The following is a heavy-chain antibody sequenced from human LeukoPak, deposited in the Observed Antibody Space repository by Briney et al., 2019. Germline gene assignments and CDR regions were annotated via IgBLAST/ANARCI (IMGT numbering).Heavy chain of an antibody. J-gene: IGHJ4*02. V-gene: IGHV3-30*03. Sequence: GGSLRLSCAASGFTFSTYGMHWVRQAPGKGLEWVAVISYDGYNKYYAYSVKGRFTISRDNSKNTLYLQMNSLRAEDTAVYYCATFPIDSSGWYGGEENFDYWGQGTLVTVSS. CDR3: ATFPIDSSGWYGGEENFDY. CDR2: ISYDGYNK. D-gene: IGHD6-19*01. CDR1: GFTFSTYG.